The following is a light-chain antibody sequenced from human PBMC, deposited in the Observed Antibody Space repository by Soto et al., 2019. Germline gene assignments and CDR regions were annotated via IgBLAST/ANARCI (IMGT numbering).Light chain of an antibody. CDR1: QSLSSY. Sequence: EIVLTQSPATLSLSPGERATLSCRASQSLSSYLAWYQQKPGQAPRLLFYDASNRATGIPARFSGSGSGTDFTLTISSLEPEDFAVYYCQQRSNWLTFGGGTKVEIK. CDR2: DAS. CDR3: QQRSNWLT. J-gene: IGKJ4*01. V-gene: IGKV3-11*01.